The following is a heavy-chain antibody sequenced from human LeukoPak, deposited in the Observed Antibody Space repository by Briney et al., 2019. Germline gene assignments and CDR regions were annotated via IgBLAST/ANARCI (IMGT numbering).Heavy chain of an antibody. V-gene: IGHV4-59*10. CDR2: IYTSGST. D-gene: IGHD3-9*01. CDR3: ARSSYDILTGYRLPTPYYYFYYMDV. CDR1: GGSFSGYY. J-gene: IGHJ6*03. Sequence: SETLSLTCAVYGGSFSGYYWSWIRQPAGKGLEWIGRIYTSGSTNYNPSLKSRVTMSVDTSKNQFSLKLSSVTAADTAVYYCARSSYDILTGYRLPTPYYYFYYMDVWGKGTTVTISS.